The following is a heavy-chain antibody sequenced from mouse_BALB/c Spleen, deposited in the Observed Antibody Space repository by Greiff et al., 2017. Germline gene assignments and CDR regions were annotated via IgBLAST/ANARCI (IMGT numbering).Heavy chain of an antibody. J-gene: IGHJ3*01. CDR2: ISYSGST. D-gene: IGHD1-1*01. CDR1: GYSITSDYA. Sequence: VQLKESGPGLVKPSQSLSLTCTVTGYSITSDYAWNWIRQFPGNKLEWMGYISYSGSTSYNPSLKSRISITRDTSKNQFFLQLNSVTTEDTATYYCAREIYYYGSSYVPFAYWGQGTLVTVSA. CDR3: AREIYYYGSSYVPFAY. V-gene: IGHV3-2*02.